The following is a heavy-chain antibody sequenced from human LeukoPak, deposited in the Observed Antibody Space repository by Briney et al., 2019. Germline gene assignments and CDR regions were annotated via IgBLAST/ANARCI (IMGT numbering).Heavy chain of an antibody. Sequence: SETLSLTCNVSGGSISNYYWSWIRQPPGKGLEWIGYIYTSGSTNYNPSLKSRVTISVDTSKNQFSLKLSSVTAADTAVYYCARLLGYYFDYWGQGTLVTVSS. CDR1: GGSISNYY. CDR2: IYTSGST. D-gene: IGHD5-12*01. J-gene: IGHJ4*02. CDR3: ARLLGYYFDY. V-gene: IGHV4-4*09.